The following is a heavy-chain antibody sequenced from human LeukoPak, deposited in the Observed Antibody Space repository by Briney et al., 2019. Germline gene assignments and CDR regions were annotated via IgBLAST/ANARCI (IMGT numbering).Heavy chain of an antibody. Sequence: SETLSLTCAVYGGSFSGYAWSWIRQPPGKGLEWIGEIIHSGSTNYNPSLKSRVTISLDTSKNQLSLKLNSVTAADTAVYYCARQTTVTYLFDYWGQGTLVTVSS. D-gene: IGHD4-17*01. CDR3: ARQTTVTYLFDY. V-gene: IGHV4-34*12. J-gene: IGHJ4*02. CDR2: IIHSGST. CDR1: GGSFSGYA.